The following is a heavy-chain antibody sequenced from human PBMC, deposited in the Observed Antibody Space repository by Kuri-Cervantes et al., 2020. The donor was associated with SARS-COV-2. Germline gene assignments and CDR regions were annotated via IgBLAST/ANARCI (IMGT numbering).Heavy chain of an antibody. CDR3: ARVWGCSSTSCYDGSYYYGMDV. V-gene: IGHV1-18*01. D-gene: IGHD2-2*01. J-gene: IGHJ6*02. CDR1: GGTFSSYA. Sequence: ASVKVSCKASGGTFSSYAISWVRQAPGQGLEWMGWISAYNGNTNYAQKLQGRVTMTTDTSTGTAYMELRSLRSDDTAVYYCARVWGCSSTSCYDGSYYYGMDVWGQGTTVTVSS. CDR2: ISAYNGNT.